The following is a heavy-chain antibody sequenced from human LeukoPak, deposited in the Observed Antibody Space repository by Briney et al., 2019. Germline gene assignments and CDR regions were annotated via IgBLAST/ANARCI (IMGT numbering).Heavy chain of an antibody. D-gene: IGHD3-10*01. CDR2: ISWSSNTM. V-gene: IGHV3-48*02. J-gene: IGHJ6*02. Sequence: GGSLSLSFVASGFTFSSFSLNWVRPAPGKGLEWVSYISWSSNTMDYADSVQGRFTISRDNAKNSLYLQMNSLRDEDTAVYYCTRDLVEYVSGRYHYHGMDVWGQGTTVTVSS. CDR1: GFTFSSFS. CDR3: TRDLVEYVSGRYHYHGMDV.